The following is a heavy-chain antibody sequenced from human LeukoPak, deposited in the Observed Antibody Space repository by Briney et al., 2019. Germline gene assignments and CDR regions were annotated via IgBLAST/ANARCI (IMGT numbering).Heavy chain of an antibody. D-gene: IGHD3-22*01. CDR3: ARGYYDSSGYLQGAFDI. CDR2: IYYSGTT. V-gene: IGHV4-39*01. CDR1: GGSISSSSYF. Sequence: KPSETLSLTCTVSGGSISSSSYFWGWIRQPPGKGMEWIGSIYYSGTTSHNPSLKSRVTISADTSKNEFSLKLSSVTAADTAVYYCARGYYDSSGYLQGAFDIWGQGTMVTVSS. J-gene: IGHJ3*02.